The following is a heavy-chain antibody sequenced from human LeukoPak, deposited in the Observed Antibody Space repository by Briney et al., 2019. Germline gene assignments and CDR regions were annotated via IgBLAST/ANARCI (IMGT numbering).Heavy chain of an antibody. CDR1: GYTFTSYG. CDR2: ISAYNGNT. D-gene: IGHD3-3*01. J-gene: IGHJ6*02. V-gene: IGHV1-18*01. Sequence: ASVKVSCKASGYTFTSYGISWVRQAPGQGLEWMGWISAYNGNTNYAQKLQGRVTMTTDTSTSTAYMELRSLRSDDTAVYYCAKDYPDTIFGVVSDYYYGMDVWGQGTTVTVSS. CDR3: AKDYPDTIFGVVSDYYYGMDV.